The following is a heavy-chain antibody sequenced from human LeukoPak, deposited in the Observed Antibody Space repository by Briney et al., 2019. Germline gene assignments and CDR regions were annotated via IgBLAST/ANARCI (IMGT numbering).Heavy chain of an antibody. V-gene: IGHV3-23*01. CDR3: AKGSQFRQAEFDP. D-gene: IGHD6-19*01. CDR2: IIDSGGGT. CDR1: GFAFSGYA. Sequence: GGSLRLSCTVSGFAFSGYAMSWVRQAPGKGLEWVSTIIDSGGGTYYADSVKGRFTISRDNSKNTLYLQVNSLRAEDTAVYYCAKGSQFRQAEFDPWGQGTLVTVSS. J-gene: IGHJ5*02.